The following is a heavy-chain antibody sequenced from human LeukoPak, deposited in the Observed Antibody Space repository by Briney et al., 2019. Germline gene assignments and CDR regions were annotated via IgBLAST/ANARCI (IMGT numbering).Heavy chain of an antibody. Sequence: GGSLRLSCAASGFIFSTYALNWVRQPPGKGLEWVSLITSSGGSTYNADSVKGRFTISRDNSKNTLYLQMNSLRAEDTAVYYCVTDHYGSGNYGYFDYWGQGTLVTVSS. CDR1: GFIFSTYA. J-gene: IGHJ4*02. D-gene: IGHD3-10*01. CDR3: VTDHYGSGNYGYFDY. CDR2: ITSSGGST. V-gene: IGHV3-23*01.